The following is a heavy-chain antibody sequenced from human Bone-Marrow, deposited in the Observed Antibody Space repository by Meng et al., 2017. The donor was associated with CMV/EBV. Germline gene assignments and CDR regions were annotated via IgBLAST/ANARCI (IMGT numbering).Heavy chain of an antibody. D-gene: IGHD3-9*01. J-gene: IGHJ4*01. CDR2: IGTAGDT. V-gene: IGHV3-13*03. CDR1: GFTFSSYD. Sequence: GESLKISCAACGFTFSSYDMHWVRQATGKGLEWVSAIGTAGDTYYPGSVKGQFTISRENAKNSLYLQMNSLRAGDTAVYYCATLFARILRYFDWLLYRAPNFVYWGHGNRVNGAS. CDR3: ATLFARILRYFDWLLYRAPNFVY.